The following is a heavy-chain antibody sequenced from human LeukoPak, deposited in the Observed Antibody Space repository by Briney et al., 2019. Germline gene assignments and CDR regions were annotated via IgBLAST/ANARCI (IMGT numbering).Heavy chain of an antibody. J-gene: IGHJ4*02. CDR3: ASRPSGDYPYFDF. CDR1: GLSVSRNY. CDR2: IFSGGNT. Sequence: PGGSLRLSCAASGLSVSRNYMSWVRQAPGKGLEWVSLIFSGGNTYYADSVTGRFTISRDNSKNTLYLQMNSLRAEDTAVYYCASRPSGDYPYFDFWGQGTLVTVSS. V-gene: IGHV3-53*01. D-gene: IGHD7-27*01.